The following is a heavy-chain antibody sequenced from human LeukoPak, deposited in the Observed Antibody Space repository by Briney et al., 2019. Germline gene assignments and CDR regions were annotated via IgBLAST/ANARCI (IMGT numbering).Heavy chain of an antibody. J-gene: IGHJ4*02. CDR3: ARGSTGNYDY. CDR1: GFSFNTYT. CDR2: ISSVGTYI. V-gene: IGHV3-21*01. D-gene: IGHD2-8*02. Sequence: PGRSLRLSCAASGFSFNTYTMNWVRQAPGKGLEWVSSISSVGTYIYYGDSMRGRFTISRDNAKDSLYLQMDSLRAEDTALYYCARGSTGNYDYWGQGTLVTVSS.